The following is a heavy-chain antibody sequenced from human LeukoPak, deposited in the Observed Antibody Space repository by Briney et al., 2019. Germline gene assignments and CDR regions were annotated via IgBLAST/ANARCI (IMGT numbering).Heavy chain of an antibody. CDR3: AGDLGYCSRTSCQRNWFDP. Sequence: ASVKVSCKASGYTFTGYYMHWVRQAHGQGLEWMGWINPNSGGTNYAQKLQGRVTMTTDTSTSTAYMELRSLRSDDTAVYYCAGDLGYCSRTSCQRNWFDPWGQGTLVTVSS. CDR2: INPNSGGT. D-gene: IGHD2-2*01. V-gene: IGHV1-2*02. CDR1: GYTFTGYY. J-gene: IGHJ5*02.